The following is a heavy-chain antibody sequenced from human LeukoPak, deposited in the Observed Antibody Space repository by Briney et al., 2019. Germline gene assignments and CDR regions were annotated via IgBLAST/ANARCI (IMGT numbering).Heavy chain of an antibody. CDR3: ARENSGSYREFDY. CDR1: RGSISSYY. J-gene: IGHJ4*02. D-gene: IGHD1-26*01. CDR2: IYTSGRT. Sequence: SETLSLTCTVSRGSISSYYWSCIRQPAGKGLEWIVRIYTSGRTNYNASLKSRVSMSVDTSKNQFSLKLSSVTAADTAVFYCARENSGSYREFDYWGQGTLVTVSS. V-gene: IGHV4-4*07.